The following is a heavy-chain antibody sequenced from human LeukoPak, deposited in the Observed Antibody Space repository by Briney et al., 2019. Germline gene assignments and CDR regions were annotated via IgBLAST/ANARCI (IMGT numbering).Heavy chain of an antibody. D-gene: IGHD3-16*01. V-gene: IGHV1-69*05. J-gene: IGHJ3*02. CDR1: GGTFSSYA. Sequence: ASVKVSCKASGGTFSSYAISWVRQAPGQGLEWMGGIIPIFGTANYAQKFQGRVTITTDESTSTAYMELSSLRSEDTAVYYCARDREVGWRDAFDIWGQGTMVTVSS. CDR3: ARDREVGWRDAFDI. CDR2: IIPIFGTA.